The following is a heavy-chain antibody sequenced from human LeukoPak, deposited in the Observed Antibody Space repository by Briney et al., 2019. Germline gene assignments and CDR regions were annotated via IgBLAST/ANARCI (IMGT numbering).Heavy chain of an antibody. CDR3: AGYTRSSSSWSPLQDY. CDR2: ISGSGGST. D-gene: IGHD6-13*01. J-gene: IGHJ4*02. Sequence: GGSLRLSCAASGFTFSSYAMSWVRQAPGKGLEWVSAISGSGGSTYYADSAKGRFTISRDNSKNTLYLQMNSLRAEDTAVYYCAGYTRSSSSWSPLQDYWGQGTLVTVSS. CDR1: GFTFSSYA. V-gene: IGHV3-23*01.